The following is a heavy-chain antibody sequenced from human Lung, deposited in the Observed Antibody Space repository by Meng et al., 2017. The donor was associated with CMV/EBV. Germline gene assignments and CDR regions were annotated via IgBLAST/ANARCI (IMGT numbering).Heavy chain of an antibody. CDR2: ISGSGATT. Sequence: LSKKAMTWVRQAPGKGLGWVSAISGSGATTYYADSVKGRFTISRDNSKSTLYLQMNSLRAEDTAVYYCAKYIHYDFWSGYLGDNWLDPWGQGTLVTVSS. CDR1: LSKKA. CDR3: AKYIHYDFWSGYLGDNWLDP. D-gene: IGHD3-3*01. V-gene: IGHV3-23*01. J-gene: IGHJ5*02.